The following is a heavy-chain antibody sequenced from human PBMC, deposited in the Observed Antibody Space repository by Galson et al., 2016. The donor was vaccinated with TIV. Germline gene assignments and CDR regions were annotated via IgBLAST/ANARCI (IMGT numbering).Heavy chain of an antibody. V-gene: IGHV2-5*02. Sequence: PALVKPSQTRTLTCTFSGFSLRTTAVGVGWIRQPPGKALEWLALIYLDDDKRYSPSLKSRLTITKDTSKNQVGLTMTNMHPVDTATYYCAHRALTVFGLFIRTDNWFDPWGQGTLVTVSS. CDR1: GFSLRTTAVG. D-gene: IGHD3-3*01. CDR3: AHRALTVFGLFIRTDNWFDP. CDR2: IYLDDDK. J-gene: IGHJ5*02.